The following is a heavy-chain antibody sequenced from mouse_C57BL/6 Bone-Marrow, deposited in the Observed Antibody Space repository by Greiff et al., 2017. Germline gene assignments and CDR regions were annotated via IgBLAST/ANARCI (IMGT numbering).Heavy chain of an antibody. V-gene: IGHV1-50*01. J-gene: IGHJ3*01. CDR2: IDPSDSYT. CDR1: GYTFTSYW. CDR3: ARENGYYSAWFAY. D-gene: IGHD2-3*01. Sequence: QVQLQQPGAELVKPGASVKLSCKASGYTFTSYWMQWVKQRPGQGLEWIGEIDPSDSYTNYNQKFKGQATLTVDPSSSTAYMQLSSLTSEDSAVYYCARENGYYSAWFAYWGQGTLVTVSA.